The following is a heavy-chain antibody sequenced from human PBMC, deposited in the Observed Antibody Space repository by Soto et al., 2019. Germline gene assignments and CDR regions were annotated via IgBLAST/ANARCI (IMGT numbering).Heavy chain of an antibody. CDR2: IYPSDSDI. Sequence: PGESLKISCQASGYSFSKYWIGWVRQVPGKGLELMGIIYPSDSDIRYSPSFQGQVTISVDKSTNTTYLQWTSLQASDTAMYYCARQDCSSANSLWSYYYHGLDVWGRGTKVTVSS. CDR3: ARQDCSSANSLWSYYYHGLDV. CDR1: GYSFSKYW. J-gene: IGHJ6*02. D-gene: IGHD2-2*01. V-gene: IGHV5-51*01.